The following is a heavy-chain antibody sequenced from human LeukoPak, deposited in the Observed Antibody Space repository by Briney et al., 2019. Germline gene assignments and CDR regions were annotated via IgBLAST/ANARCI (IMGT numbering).Heavy chain of an antibody. Sequence: GGSLRLSCAASGFTFSSYSMNWVRQAPGKGLEWVSSISSSSSYIYYADSVKGRFTISRDNAKNSLYLQMNSLRAEDTAVYYCARDHRITMVRGHYYMDVWGKGTTVTISS. V-gene: IGHV3-21*01. J-gene: IGHJ6*03. D-gene: IGHD3-10*01. CDR1: GFTFSSYS. CDR3: ARDHRITMVRGHYYMDV. CDR2: ISSSSSYI.